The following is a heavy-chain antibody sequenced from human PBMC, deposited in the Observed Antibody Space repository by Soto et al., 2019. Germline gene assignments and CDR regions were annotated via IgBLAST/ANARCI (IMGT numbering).Heavy chain of an antibody. V-gene: IGHV4-59*01. CDR1: GGSISDYY. CDR3: ARNKYYNSWGRDWFDP. D-gene: IGHD3-3*01. Sequence: SETLSLTCSVSGGSISDYYWSWIRQPPGQGLEWIGYIYHSGRTNYNPSLRSRVTISVDTSKTQFSLKLSSVTAADTAVYFCARNKYYNSWGRDWFDPWGQGTMVTVSS. J-gene: IGHJ5*02. CDR2: IYHSGRT.